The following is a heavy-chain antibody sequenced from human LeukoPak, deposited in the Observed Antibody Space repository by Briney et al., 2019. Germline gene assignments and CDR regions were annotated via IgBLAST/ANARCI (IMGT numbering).Heavy chain of an antibody. Sequence: GGSLRLSCAASGFTFSRYSMHWVRQAPGKGLEYASAISNNGGSTYYAKSVKGRFTISRDNSKNTLYLQMGSLRAEDMAVYYCARTSIAAREADYWGQGTLVTVSS. CDR2: ISNNGGST. V-gene: IGHV3-64*01. D-gene: IGHD6-6*01. CDR1: GFTFSRYS. J-gene: IGHJ4*02. CDR3: ARTSIAAREADY.